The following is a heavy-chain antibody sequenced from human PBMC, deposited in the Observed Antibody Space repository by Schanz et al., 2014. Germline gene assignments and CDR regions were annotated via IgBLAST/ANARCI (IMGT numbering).Heavy chain of an antibody. Sequence: QVQLVESGGGVVQPGRSLRLSCAASGFTFSNFAIHWVRQAPGKGLEWVAVISYDGSHKDYADSVKGRFTISRDNSKNTLYLQMNSLRAEDTAVYYCARDRQQLVGRIGYYYGMDVWSQGTTVTVSS. V-gene: IGHV3-30*04. CDR1: GFTFSNFA. CDR3: ARDRQQLVGRIGYYYGMDV. J-gene: IGHJ6*02. CDR2: ISYDGSHK. D-gene: IGHD6-13*01.